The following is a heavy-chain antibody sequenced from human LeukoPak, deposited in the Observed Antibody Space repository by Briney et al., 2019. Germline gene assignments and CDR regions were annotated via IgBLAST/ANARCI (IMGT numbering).Heavy chain of an antibody. J-gene: IGHJ4*02. V-gene: IGHV3-9*01. CDR2: ISWNSGSI. CDR3: AKSSSGSYYWSVGK. CDR1: GFTFDDYA. Sequence: QPGGSLRLSCAASGFTFDDYAMHWVRQAPGKGLEWVSGISWNSGSIGYADSVKGRFTISRDNAKNSLYLQMNSLRAEDTALYYCAKSSSGSYYWSVGKWGQGTLVTVSS. D-gene: IGHD1-26*01.